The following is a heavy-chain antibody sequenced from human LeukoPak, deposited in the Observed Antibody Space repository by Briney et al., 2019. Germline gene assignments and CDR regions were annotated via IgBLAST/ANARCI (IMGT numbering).Heavy chain of an antibody. CDR2: IIPIFGTA. CDR3: ARGRDDIVVVPAAMHYYYYYMDV. V-gene: IGHV1-69*13. Sequence: ASVKVSCKASGGTFSSYAISWVRQAPGQGLEWMGGIIPIFGTANYAQKFQGRVTITADESTSTAYMELSSLRSEDTAVYYCARGRDDIVVVPAAMHYYYYYMDVWGKGTTVTVSS. J-gene: IGHJ6*03. CDR1: GGTFSSYA. D-gene: IGHD2-2*01.